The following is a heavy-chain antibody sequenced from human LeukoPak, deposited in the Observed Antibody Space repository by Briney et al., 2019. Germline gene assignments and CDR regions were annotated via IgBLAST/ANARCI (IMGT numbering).Heavy chain of an antibody. D-gene: IGHD6-19*01. J-gene: IGHJ4*02. CDR3: ATEGIGWGSSGWEPFDY. Sequence: GSSVKVSCKASGGTFSSYAISWVRQAPGQGLEWMGGIIPIFGTANYAQKFQGRVTITTDESTSTAYMELSSLRSEDTAVYYCATEGIGWGSSGWEPFDYWGQGTLVTVSS. CDR2: IIPIFGTA. V-gene: IGHV1-69*05. CDR1: GGTFSSYA.